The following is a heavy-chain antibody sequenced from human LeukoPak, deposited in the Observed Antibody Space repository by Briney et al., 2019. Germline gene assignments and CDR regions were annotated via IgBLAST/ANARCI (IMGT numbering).Heavy chain of an antibody. CDR1: GGSISSSNW. D-gene: IGHD3-3*01. Sequence: SGTLSLTCAVSGGSISSSNWWSWVRQPPGKGLEWIGEIYHSGSTNYNPSLKSRVTISVDKSKNQSSLKLSSVTAADTAVYYCAGRSYYDFWSGYYDPGYWGQGTLVTVSS. CDR2: IYHSGST. CDR3: AGRSYYDFWSGYYDPGY. J-gene: IGHJ4*02. V-gene: IGHV4-4*02.